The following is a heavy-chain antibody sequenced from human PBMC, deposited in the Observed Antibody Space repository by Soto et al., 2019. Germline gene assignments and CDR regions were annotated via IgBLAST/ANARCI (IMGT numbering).Heavy chain of an antibody. D-gene: IGHD6-19*01. V-gene: IGHV3-23*01. J-gene: IGHJ4*02. CDR1: GFTFSSYA. CDR3: AKGMYSSGWAFDY. Sequence: GGSLRLSCAASGFTFSSYAMSWVRQAPGKGLEWVSTISGSGGRTYYADSVKGRFTVSRDNSKNTLYLQMNSLRAEDMAVYYCAKGMYSSGWAFDYWGQGTLVTVSS. CDR2: ISGSGGRT.